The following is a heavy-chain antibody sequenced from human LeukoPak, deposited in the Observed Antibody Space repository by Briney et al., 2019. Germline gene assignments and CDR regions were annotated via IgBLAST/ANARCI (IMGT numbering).Heavy chain of an antibody. CDR3: ARHRSKWLQSSFDY. CDR2: IYSDGNT. J-gene: IGHJ4*02. D-gene: IGHD5-24*01. Sequence: GGSLRLSCAASGFTVSSNYMSWVRQAPGKGLEWLSVIYSDGNTYFADSVKGRFSISRDNPKNMLYLHMNSLRGDDTAVYYCARHRSKWLQSSFDYWGQGTLVTVSS. CDR1: GFTVSSNY. V-gene: IGHV3-66*04.